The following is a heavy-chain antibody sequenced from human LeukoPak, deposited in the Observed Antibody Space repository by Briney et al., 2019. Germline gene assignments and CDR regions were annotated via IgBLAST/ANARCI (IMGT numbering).Heavy chain of an antibody. CDR3: ATGNYYDSSDFDY. Sequence: EASVKVSCTVSGYTLTELSMHWVRQAPGKGLEWMGGFDPEDGETIYAQKFQGRVTMTEDTSTDTAYMELSSLRSEDTAVYYCATGNYYDSSDFDYWGQGTLVTVSS. D-gene: IGHD3-22*01. J-gene: IGHJ4*02. CDR2: FDPEDGET. CDR1: GYTLTELS. V-gene: IGHV1-24*01.